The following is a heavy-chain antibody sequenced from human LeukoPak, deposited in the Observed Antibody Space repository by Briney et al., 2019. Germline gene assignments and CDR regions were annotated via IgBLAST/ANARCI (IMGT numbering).Heavy chain of an antibody. J-gene: IGHJ4*02. CDR1: GYTFTSYN. Sequence: ASVKVSCKASGYTFTSYNISWVRQAPGQGLEWMGWVSAYNGDTNYAQNLQGRVTMTTDTSTSTAYMELRSLRSDDTAVYYCARGPHSHLLPDDYWGQGTLVTVSS. CDR2: VSAYNGDT. D-gene: IGHD2-2*01. CDR3: ARGPHSHLLPDDY. V-gene: IGHV1-18*01.